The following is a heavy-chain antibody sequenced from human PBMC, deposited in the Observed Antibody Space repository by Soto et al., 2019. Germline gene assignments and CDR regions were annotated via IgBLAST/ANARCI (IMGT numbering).Heavy chain of an antibody. CDR3: ARGVRRPSLLPYYYYMDV. CDR1: GGSFSGYY. J-gene: IGHJ6*03. V-gene: IGHV4-34*01. CDR2: INHSGST. D-gene: IGHD2-15*01. Sequence: SETLSLTCAVYGGSFSGYYWSWIRQPPGKGLEWIGEINHSGSTNYNPSLKSRVTISVDTSKNQFSLKLSSVTAADTAVYYCARGVRRPSLLPYYYYMDVWGKGTTVTVSS.